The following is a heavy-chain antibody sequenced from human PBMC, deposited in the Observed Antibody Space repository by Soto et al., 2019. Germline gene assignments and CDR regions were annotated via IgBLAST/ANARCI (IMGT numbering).Heavy chain of an antibody. Sequence: QVQLVQSGTEMKKPGSSVKVSCKASGDTFSFYTINWVRQAPGLGLEWVGRINPIVSMSNYAQKFQGRVSXTXEXXTSTAYMELRSLRSDDTAMYFCAASYGSGYRAFDYWGQGALVIVSS. J-gene: IGHJ4*02. CDR3: AASYGSGYRAFDY. D-gene: IGHD3-10*01. CDR2: INPIVSMS. V-gene: IGHV1-69*02. CDR1: GDTFSFYT.